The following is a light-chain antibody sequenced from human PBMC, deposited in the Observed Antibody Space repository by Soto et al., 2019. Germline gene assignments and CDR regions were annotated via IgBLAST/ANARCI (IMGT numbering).Light chain of an antibody. CDR1: QSVSRSY. CDR2: GAS. V-gene: IGKV3-20*01. CDR3: QQYDSSPLA. J-gene: IGKJ4*01. Sequence: EIVLTQSPGTLSLSPGEIATLSCRASQSVSRSYLAWYQQKPGQAPRLLIYGASSRATGIPDRFSGSGSGTVFTLTISRLEPEDVAVYYCQQYDSSPLAFGGGTKVDIK.